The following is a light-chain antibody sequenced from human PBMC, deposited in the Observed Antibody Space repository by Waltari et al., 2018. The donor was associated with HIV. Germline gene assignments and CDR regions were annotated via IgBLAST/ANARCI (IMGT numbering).Light chain of an antibody. CDR1: DSDIGSYNY. Sequence: QSALTQPPSASGSPGQSVTISCTGSDSDIGSYNYVSWYQQHPGKAPKLMIYEVNKRPAGGRDRVVGAKSGSVASLTVSGLQADDEADYYCSSYTGRDIRVVFGGGTKLTVL. V-gene: IGLV2-8*01. CDR2: EVN. J-gene: IGLJ2*01. CDR3: SSYTGRDIRVV.